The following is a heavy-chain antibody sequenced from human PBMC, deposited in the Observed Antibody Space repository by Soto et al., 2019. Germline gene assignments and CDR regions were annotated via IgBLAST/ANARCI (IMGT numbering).Heavy chain of an antibody. CDR3: ARVNWAFYFDY. Sequence: QVQLVESGGGLVKPGGSLRLSCAASGFTFSDYYMTWIRQAPGKGLEWVAYISSSGGNTNYADSVKGRFTISRDNAKNSLHLQMNSLRAEDTAVYFCARVNWAFYFDYWGQGTLVTVSS. V-gene: IGHV3-11*06. J-gene: IGHJ4*02. CDR1: GFTFSDYY. D-gene: IGHD1-1*01. CDR2: ISSSGGNT.